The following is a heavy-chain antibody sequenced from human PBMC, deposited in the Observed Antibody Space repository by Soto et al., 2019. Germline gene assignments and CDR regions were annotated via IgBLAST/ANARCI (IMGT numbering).Heavy chain of an antibody. CDR1: GCSIGSGGYY. CDR3: ERVWGGAFGI. J-gene: IGHJ3*02. V-gene: IGHV4-31*03. Sequence: SETLSLTCTVSGCSIGSGGYYWSWIRQHPGKGLEWIGYIYYSGSTYYNPSLKSRVTISVDTSKNQFSLKLSSVTAADTAVYYCERVWGGAFGIWGQGTMVNISS. CDR2: IYYSGST. D-gene: IGHD3-10*01.